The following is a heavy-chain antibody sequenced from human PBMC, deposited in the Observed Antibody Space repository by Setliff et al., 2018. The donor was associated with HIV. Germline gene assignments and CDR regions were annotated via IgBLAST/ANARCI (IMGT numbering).Heavy chain of an antibody. V-gene: IGHV4-39*01. D-gene: IGHD6-6*01. CDR1: GDSTSDTTYY. Sequence: PSETLSLTCSVSGDSTSDTTYYWGWIRQPPGKGLEWIGNIYHSGSTLYKPSLKSRVTMSVDTSKNQFSLKLNSVTAADTAVYHCARLSSYRSSSYYFDYWGQGALVTVSS. CDR3: ARLSSYRSSSYYFDY. CDR2: IYHSGST. J-gene: IGHJ4*02.